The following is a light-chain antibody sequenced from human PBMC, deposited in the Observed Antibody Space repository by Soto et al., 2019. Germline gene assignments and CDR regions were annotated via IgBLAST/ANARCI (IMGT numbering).Light chain of an antibody. CDR2: EAS. CDR1: QTIDSW. CDR3: QQYKSYPWT. J-gene: IGKJ1*01. Sequence: DIQMTQSPSTLSASVGDRVTITCRASQTIDSWLAWYQQKPGKAPNLLISEASTLESGVPSRFSGSESGTEFILSISSLQPDDFASYYCQQYKSYPWTFGQWTKVEIK. V-gene: IGKV1-5*03.